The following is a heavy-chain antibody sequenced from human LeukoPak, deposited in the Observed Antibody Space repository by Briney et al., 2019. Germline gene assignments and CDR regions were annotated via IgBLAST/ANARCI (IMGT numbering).Heavy chain of an antibody. CDR3: ATELSRGVIPTDNS. J-gene: IGHJ4*02. V-gene: IGHV3-23*01. CDR1: GFTFSSYA. Sequence: GGSLRLSCAASGFTFSSYAMTWVRQAPGKGLEWVSGISGSGSTTYYADSVKGRFTISRDNSKNTLYLQMNSLRSEDTAVYYCATELSRGVIPTDNSWGQGTLVTVSA. D-gene: IGHD2-2*01. CDR2: ISGSGSTT.